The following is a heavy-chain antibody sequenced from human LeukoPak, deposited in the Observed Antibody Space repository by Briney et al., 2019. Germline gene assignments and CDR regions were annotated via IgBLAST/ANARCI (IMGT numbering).Heavy chain of an antibody. D-gene: IGHD2-21*01. CDR3: ARDESAGLFDY. J-gene: IGHJ4*02. CDR1: GGTFSSYA. Sequence: EASVKVSCKASGGTFSSYAISWVRQAPGQGLEWMGGIIPIFGTANYAQKFQGRVTITADESTSTAYMELSSLRSEDTAVYYCARDESAGLFDYWGQGTLVTVSS. V-gene: IGHV1-69*01. CDR2: IIPIFGTA.